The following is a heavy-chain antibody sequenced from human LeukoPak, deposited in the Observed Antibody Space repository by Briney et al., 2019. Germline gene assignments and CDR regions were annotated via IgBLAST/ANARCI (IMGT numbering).Heavy chain of an antibody. V-gene: IGHV4-34*01. CDR1: GGSFSGYY. CDR2: INHRGST. J-gene: IGHJ4*02. D-gene: IGHD6-19*01. CDR3: ARQKARGSIAVAGRPFDY. Sequence: SETLSLTCAVYGGSFSGYYWSWIRQPPGKGLEWIGEINHRGSTNYNPSLKSRVTISVDTSKNQFSLKLSSVTAADTAVYYCARQKARGSIAVAGRPFDYWGQGTLVTVSS.